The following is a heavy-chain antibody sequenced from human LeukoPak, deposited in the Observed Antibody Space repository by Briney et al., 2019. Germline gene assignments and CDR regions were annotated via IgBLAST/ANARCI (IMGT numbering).Heavy chain of an antibody. CDR2: MNPNSGNT. V-gene: IGHV1-8*03. Sequence: ASVKGSCKASGYTFTSYDINWVRQATGQGLEWMGWMNPNSGNTGYAQKFQGRVTITRNTSISTAYMELSSLRSEDTAVYYCARVLARYSSSKCYFDYWGQGTLVTVSS. J-gene: IGHJ4*02. CDR1: GYTFTSYD. D-gene: IGHD6-13*01. CDR3: ARVLARYSSSKCYFDY.